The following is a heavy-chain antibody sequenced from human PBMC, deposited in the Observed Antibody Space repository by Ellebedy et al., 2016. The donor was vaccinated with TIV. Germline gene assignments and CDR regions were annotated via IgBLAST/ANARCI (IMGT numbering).Heavy chain of an antibody. J-gene: IGHJ3*02. CDR2: ISGSGGNK. V-gene: IGHV3-23*01. D-gene: IGHD4-23*01. CDR1: GLTFSSHA. Sequence: GESLKISCAASGLTFSSHAMSWGRPAPGKGLVWVSSISGSGGNKYYADSVKGRFTLTRDNSKDTLYLQVNSLRAEDTAVYYCERDPVGVGPAFEIWGQGTMVTVSS. CDR3: ERDPVGVGPAFEI.